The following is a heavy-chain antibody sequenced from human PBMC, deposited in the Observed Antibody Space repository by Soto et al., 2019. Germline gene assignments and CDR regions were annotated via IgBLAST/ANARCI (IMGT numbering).Heavy chain of an antibody. CDR2: INHSGST. J-gene: IGHJ4*02. Sequence: SETLSLTCAVYGGSFSGYYWSWIRQPPGKGLEWIGEINHSGSTNYNPSLKSRVTISVDTSKNQFSLKLSSVTAADTAVYYCARGTAAGTMWVEYFDYWGQGTLVTVSS. V-gene: IGHV4-34*01. CDR1: GGSFSGYY. CDR3: ARGTAAGTMWVEYFDY. D-gene: IGHD6-13*01.